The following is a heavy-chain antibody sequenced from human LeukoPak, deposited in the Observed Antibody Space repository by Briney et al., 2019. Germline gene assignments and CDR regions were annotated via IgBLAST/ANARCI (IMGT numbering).Heavy chain of an antibody. J-gene: IGHJ4*02. CDR2: IWYDGSNK. CDR3: ARVRVTTVTTGPFDY. CDR1: GFTFSSYG. D-gene: IGHD4-17*01. Sequence: QSGGSLRLSCAASGFTFSSYGMRWVRQAPGKGLEWVAVIWYDGSNKYYADSVKRRFTISRDNSKNTLYLQMNSLRAEDTAVYYCARVRVTTVTTGPFDYWGQGTLVTVSS. V-gene: IGHV3-33*01.